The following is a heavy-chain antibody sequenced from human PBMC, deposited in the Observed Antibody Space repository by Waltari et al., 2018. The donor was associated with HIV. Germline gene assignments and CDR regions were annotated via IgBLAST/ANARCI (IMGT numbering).Heavy chain of an antibody. J-gene: IGHJ4*02. CDR1: GGSFSGYY. CDR2: INHSGRT. V-gene: IGHV4-34*01. D-gene: IGHD3-22*01. Sequence: QVQLQQWGAGLLKPSETLSLTCAVYGGSFSGYYWSWIRQPPGKGLEWIGEINHSGRTNYNPSRKRRVTISVDTSKNQFSLKLSSVTAADTAVYYCATLRSSGYYVDYWGQGTLVTVSS. CDR3: ATLRSSGYYVDY.